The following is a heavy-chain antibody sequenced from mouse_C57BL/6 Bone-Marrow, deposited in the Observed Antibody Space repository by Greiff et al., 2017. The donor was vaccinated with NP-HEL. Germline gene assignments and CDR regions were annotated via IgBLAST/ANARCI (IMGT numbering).Heavy chain of an antibody. J-gene: IGHJ1*03. Sequence: VQLQQSGSELRSPGSSVKLSCKDFDSEVFPIAYMSWVRQKPGHGFEWIGGILPSIGRTIYGEKFEDKATLDADTLSNTAYLELNSLTSEDSAIYYCAREDGNYCYWYFDVWGTGTTVTVSS. CDR3: AREDGNYCYWYFDV. CDR2: ILPSIGRT. V-gene: IGHV15-2*01. CDR1: DSEVFPIAY. D-gene: IGHD2-1*01.